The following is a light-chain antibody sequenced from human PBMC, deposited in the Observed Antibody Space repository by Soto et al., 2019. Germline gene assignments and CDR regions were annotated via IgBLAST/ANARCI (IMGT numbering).Light chain of an antibody. CDR3: AAWDDSLNAVI. CDR2: TNN. CDR1: TSNIGSHT. J-gene: IGLJ2*01. Sequence: QAVVTQPPSASGTPGQKVTISCSGSTSNIGSHTVNWYQQVPGTAPKLLIFTNNQRPSGVPDRFSGSKSGTSASLAISGLQSEDEAEYYCAAWDDSLNAVIFGGGTKLTVL. V-gene: IGLV1-44*01.